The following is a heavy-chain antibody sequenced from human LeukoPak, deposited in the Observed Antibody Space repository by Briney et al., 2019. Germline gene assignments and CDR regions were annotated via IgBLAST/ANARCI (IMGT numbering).Heavy chain of an antibody. D-gene: IGHD3-10*01. J-gene: IGHJ5*02. V-gene: IGHV4-38-2*02. Sequence: SETLSLTCTVSGYSISSGYYWGWIRQPPGKGLEWIGSIYHSGSTYYNPSLKSRVTISVDTSKNQFSLKLSSVTAADTAVYYCARSVGNYYGSGSYFHWFDPWGQGTLVTVSS. CDR2: IYHSGST. CDR3: ARSVGNYYGSGSYFHWFDP. CDR1: GYSISSGYY.